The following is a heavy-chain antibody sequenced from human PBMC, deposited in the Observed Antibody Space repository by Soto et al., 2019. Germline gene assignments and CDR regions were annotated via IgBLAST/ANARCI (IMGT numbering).Heavy chain of an antibody. Sequence: GGSLRLSCSASGFTFSSYAMHWVRQAPGKGLEYVSAISSNGGSTYYADSVKGRFTISRDNSKNTLYLQMSSLRAEDTAVYYCVKGAGLRYFDWLSSDYWGHGTLVTVSS. V-gene: IGHV3-64D*06. J-gene: IGHJ4*01. CDR1: GFTFSSYA. D-gene: IGHD3-9*01. CDR2: ISSNGGST. CDR3: VKGAGLRYFDWLSSDY.